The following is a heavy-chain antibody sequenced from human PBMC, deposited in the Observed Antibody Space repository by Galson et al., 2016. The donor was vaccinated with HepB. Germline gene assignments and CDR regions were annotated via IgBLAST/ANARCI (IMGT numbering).Heavy chain of an antibody. CDR3: GRRGWYWIDP. V-gene: IGHV4-39*07. J-gene: IGHJ5*02. D-gene: IGHD6-19*01. Sequence: QLQLQESGPGLVKPSETLSLTCTVSGGSFSSSGYYWAWIRQPPGKGPEWIANIHYSWTTYDNLPLKSRVSISMDTAKNQFSLELRSVTAADTAVYYCGRRGWYWIDPWGQGTMVTVSS. CDR1: GGSFSSSGYY. CDR2: IHYSWTT.